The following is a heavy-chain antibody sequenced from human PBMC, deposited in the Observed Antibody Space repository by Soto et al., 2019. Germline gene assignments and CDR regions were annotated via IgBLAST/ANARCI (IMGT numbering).Heavy chain of an antibody. J-gene: IGHJ6*02. V-gene: IGHV3-30*18. Sequence: QVQLVESGGGVVQPGRSLRLSCAASGFTFRTYGMHWVRQAPGKGLERLAVISNTGINKYYADSVKGRFTISRDNSRDTLFLQMNSLRGEDTAISYCAKVIRADSTSSNFYYYSGLDVWGQGTTVTVSS. CDR2: ISNTGINK. D-gene: IGHD6-6*01. CDR3: AKVIRADSTSSNFYYYSGLDV. CDR1: GFTFRTYG.